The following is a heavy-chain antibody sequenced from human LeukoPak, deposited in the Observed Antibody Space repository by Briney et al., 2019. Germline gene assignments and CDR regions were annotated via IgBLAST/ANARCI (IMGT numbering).Heavy chain of an antibody. V-gene: IGHV4-38-2*01. CDR1: GDSISSDYR. Sequence: SETLSLTCAVTGDSISSDYRWGWIRQPPGKGLEWIGSIYRSGNTNCNPSLKSRVTMSVDTSKNQFTLKLSSVTAADTAVYYCARHITGPSGYPFDDWGQGTLVTVSS. CDR3: ARHITGPSGYPFDD. D-gene: IGHD3-22*01. CDR2: IYRSGNT. J-gene: IGHJ4*02.